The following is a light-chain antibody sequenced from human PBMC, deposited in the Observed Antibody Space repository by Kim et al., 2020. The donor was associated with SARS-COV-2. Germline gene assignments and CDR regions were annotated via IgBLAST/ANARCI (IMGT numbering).Light chain of an antibody. CDR1: SGDSSYA. V-gene: IGLV4-69*01. CDR3: QTWGTGIVV. Sequence: SVKHTGTLSSGDSSYAMAWHQQQPEKGPRYLMKLNSDGSHSKGDGIPDRFSGSSSGAERYLTISSLQSEDEADYYCQTWGTGIVVFGGGTQLTVL. CDR2: LNSDGSH. J-gene: IGLJ2*01.